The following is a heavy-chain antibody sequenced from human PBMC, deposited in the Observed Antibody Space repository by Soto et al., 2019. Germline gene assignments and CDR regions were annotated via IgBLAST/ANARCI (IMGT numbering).Heavy chain of an antibody. J-gene: IGHJ5*02. D-gene: IGHD6-19*01. Sequence: QVQLVESGGGVVQPGRSLRLSCAASGFTFSSYAMHWVRQAPGKGLEWVAVISYDGSNKYYADSVKGRFTISRDNSKNXLYRQMNTLRAEDTAVYYCARDVKEQWLVPGWFDPWGQGTLVTVSS. CDR3: ARDVKEQWLVPGWFDP. CDR1: GFTFSSYA. V-gene: IGHV3-30-3*01. CDR2: ISYDGSNK.